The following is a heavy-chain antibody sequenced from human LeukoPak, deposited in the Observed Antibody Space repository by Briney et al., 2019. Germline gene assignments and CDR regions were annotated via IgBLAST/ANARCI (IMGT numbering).Heavy chain of an antibody. CDR3: ARDNSKSQWSFDY. CDR1: GFTFSSYA. CDR2: ISYDGSNK. J-gene: IGHJ4*02. V-gene: IGHV3-30*04. Sequence: PGGSLRLSCAASGFTFSSYAMHWVRQAPGKGLEWVAVISYDGSNKYYADSVKGRFTISRDNSKNTLYLQMNSLRAEDTAVCYCARDNSKSQWSFDYWGQGTLVTVSS. D-gene: IGHD4-23*01.